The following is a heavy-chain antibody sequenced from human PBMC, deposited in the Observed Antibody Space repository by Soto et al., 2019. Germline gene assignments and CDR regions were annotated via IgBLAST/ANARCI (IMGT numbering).Heavy chain of an antibody. Sequence: EVQLLESGGGLVQPGGSLRLSCAAPGFTFSSYAMSWVRQAPGKGLEWVSAISGSGGSTYYADSVKGRFTISRDYSRNTLYLQMNSLRAEDTAVYYCAKMQPRPAIRWGGDWGQGTLVTVSS. CDR2: ISGSGGST. CDR1: GFTFSSYA. V-gene: IGHV3-23*01. CDR3: AKMQPRPAIRWGGD. J-gene: IGHJ4*02. D-gene: IGHD3-16*01.